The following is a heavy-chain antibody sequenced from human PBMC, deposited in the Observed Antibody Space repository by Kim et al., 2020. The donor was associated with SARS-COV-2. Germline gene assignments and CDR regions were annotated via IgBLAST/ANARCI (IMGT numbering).Heavy chain of an antibody. V-gene: IGHV4-59*01. Sequence: SETLSLTCSVSGGSISTYYWGWIRQPPGKRLEWIGYIYYSGNTHYNPSLKSRVTISLDTSKNQFSLKLSSVTAADRAVYYCAGGEAMVTSGGYIVVPESAFDIWSQGTMVTVSS. CDR2: IYYSGNT. D-gene: IGHD3-16*02. CDR1: GGSISTYY. CDR3: AGGEAMVTSGGYIVVPESAFDI. J-gene: IGHJ3*02.